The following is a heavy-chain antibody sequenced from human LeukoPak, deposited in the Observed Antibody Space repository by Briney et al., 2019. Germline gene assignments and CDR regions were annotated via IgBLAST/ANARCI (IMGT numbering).Heavy chain of an antibody. CDR1: GYTFTSYD. J-gene: IGHJ4*02. D-gene: IGHD3-16*01. V-gene: IGHV1-18*01. CDR2: MNPNSGNT. CDR3: ARDGGALGR. Sequence: VASVKVSCKASGYTFTSYDINWVRQATGQGLEWMGWMNPNSGNTNYAQKLQGRVTMTTDTSTSTAYMELRSLRSDDTAVYYCARDGGALGRWGQGTLVTVSS.